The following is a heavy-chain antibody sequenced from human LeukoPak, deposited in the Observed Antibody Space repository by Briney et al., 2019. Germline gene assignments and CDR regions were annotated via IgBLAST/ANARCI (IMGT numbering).Heavy chain of an antibody. CDR2: ISGSGGRT. D-gene: IGHD3-9*01. CDR1: GFSFRNYA. CDR3: AKRDLFDDTGYAPLFDF. V-gene: IGHV3-23*01. J-gene: IGHJ4*02. Sequence: GGSLRLSCAASGFSFRNYAMSWVRQAPGKGLEWVSGISGSGGRTYIADSVKGRFTISRDNSKNSLHLQMNSLRVEDSAVYYCAKRDLFDDTGYAPLFDFWGQGTLVTVSS.